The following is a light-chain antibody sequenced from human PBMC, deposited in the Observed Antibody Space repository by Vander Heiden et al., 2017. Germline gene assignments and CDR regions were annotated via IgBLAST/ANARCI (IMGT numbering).Light chain of an antibody. CDR3: CSYAGSSAV. CDR2: EVS. CDR1: SSDVGSYNL. V-gene: IGLV2-23*02. J-gene: IGLJ2*01. Sequence: SALPQPATVSGPPAQAIIISCTGTSSDVGSYNLVSWYQPHPGKAPNLMIYEVSKRPSGVSNRFSGSKSGNTASLTSSGLQAEDEADYYCCSYAGSSAVFGGGTKLTVL.